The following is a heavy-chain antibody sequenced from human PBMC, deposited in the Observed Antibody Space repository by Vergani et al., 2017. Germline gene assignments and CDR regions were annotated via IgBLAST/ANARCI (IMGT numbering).Heavy chain of an antibody. D-gene: IGHD1-7*01. V-gene: IGHV5-51*03. CDR1: GYSFTSYW. CDR3: ARSTPSELDYFDY. CDR2: IYPGDSDT. Sequence: EVQLVQSGAAVKKPGESLKISCKSSGYSFTSYWIGWVRQMPGKGLEWMGIIYPGDSDTRFSPSFQGQVTISADKSISTAYLQWSSLKASDTAMFYCARSTPSELDYFDYWGQGTLVTVSS. J-gene: IGHJ4*02.